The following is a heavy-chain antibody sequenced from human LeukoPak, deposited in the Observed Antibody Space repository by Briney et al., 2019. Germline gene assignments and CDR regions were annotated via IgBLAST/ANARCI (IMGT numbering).Heavy chain of an antibody. V-gene: IGHV3-74*01. D-gene: IGHD2-15*01. CDR1: GFTFSSYW. Sequence: GGSLRLSCAASGFTFSSYWMHWVRQAPGKGLVWVSRLNNDGSSTNYADSVKGRFTNSRDNAKNTLYLQMNSLRAEDTAVYYCARIAWDAFDIWGQGTMVTVSS. J-gene: IGHJ3*02. CDR2: LNNDGSST. CDR3: ARIAWDAFDI.